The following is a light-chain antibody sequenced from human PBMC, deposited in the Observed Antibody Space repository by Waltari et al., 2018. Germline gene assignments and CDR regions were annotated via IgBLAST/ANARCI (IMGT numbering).Light chain of an antibody. CDR3: QQYYDGRT. CDR1: QSISIY. J-gene: IGKJ2*01. CDR2: HAA. Sequence: EIVMTQSPATLSVSPGERATLSCRASQSISIYLAWFPQKPGQAPRLLIYHAATRAPGIPARLSGSGSGTEFTLTISSLQSEDFAVYYCQQYYDGRTFGQGTKLEIK. V-gene: IGKV3-15*01.